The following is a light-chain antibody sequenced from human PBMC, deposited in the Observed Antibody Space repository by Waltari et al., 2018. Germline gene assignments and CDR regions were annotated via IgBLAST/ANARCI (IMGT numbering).Light chain of an antibody. V-gene: IGLV3-1*01. J-gene: IGLJ2*01. CDR2: QDG. CDR3: QAWDSSTLL. Sequence: SYELTQPPSVSVSPGQTASITCSGDKLGDKYASWYQQKPGQSPVRVIYQDGKRPSGIPERFSGSNSGNTATLTISGTQAMDEADYYCQAWDSSTLLFGGGTKLTVL. CDR1: KLGDKY.